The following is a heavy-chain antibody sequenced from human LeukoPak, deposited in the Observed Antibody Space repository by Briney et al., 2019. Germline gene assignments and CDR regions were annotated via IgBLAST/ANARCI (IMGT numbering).Heavy chain of an antibody. V-gene: IGHV1-2*02. D-gene: IGHD2-21*02. CDR3: ATTYCGGDCYPPYYYYYYMDG. CDR2: INPNSGGT. CDR1: GYTFTRYY. J-gene: IGHJ6*03. Sequence: ASVKDSCQASGYTFTRYYMHSVRQARGQRLEWMGWINPNSGGTNYAQKFQGRVTMTRDTSISTAYMELSRLRSDDTAVYYCATTYCGGDCYPPYYYYYYMDGWGKGTTVTVAS.